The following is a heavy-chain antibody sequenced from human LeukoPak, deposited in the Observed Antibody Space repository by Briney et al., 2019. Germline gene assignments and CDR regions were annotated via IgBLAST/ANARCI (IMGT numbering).Heavy chain of an antibody. D-gene: IGHD2-2*01. CDR2: IYHSGST. CDR3: ASDPPDGSSHFDY. V-gene: IGHV4-4*02. Sequence: SETLSLTCAVSGGPLSSSNWWSWVRQPPGKGLEWIGEIYHSGSTNYYPSLKSRVTILLDKSKNQFSLKLSSVTAADTAVYYCASDPPDGSSHFDYWGQGTLVTVSS. CDR1: GGPLSSSNW. J-gene: IGHJ4*02.